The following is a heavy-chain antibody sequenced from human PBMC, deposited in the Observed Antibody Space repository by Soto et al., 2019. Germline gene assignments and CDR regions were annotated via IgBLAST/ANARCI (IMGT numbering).Heavy chain of an antibody. V-gene: IGHV4-59*01. J-gene: IGHJ5*02. CDR2: MYHSGST. Sequence: SETLSLTCTVSGGSISSYYWSWIRQPPGKGLEWIGYMYHSGSTNYNPSLKGRVTISVDTSKNQFSLKLSSVTAADTAVYYCARYCSGGSCYLDPWGQGTLVTVSS. CDR1: GGSISSYY. CDR3: ARYCSGGSCYLDP. D-gene: IGHD2-15*01.